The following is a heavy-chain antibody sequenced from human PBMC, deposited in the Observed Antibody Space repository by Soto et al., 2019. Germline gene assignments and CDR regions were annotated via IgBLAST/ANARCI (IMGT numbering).Heavy chain of an antibody. Sequence: GASVKVSCKASGGTFNSDTITWVRQAPGQGLEWMGGIIPISDTAHYAQNFQGRVTITADESTSTVYMELSSLRSEDTAVYYCATLVPAPIKLYPRLGWFAPWGQGTLVTVS. CDR2: IIPISDTA. CDR1: GGTFNSDT. J-gene: IGHJ5*02. CDR3: ATLVPAPIKLYPRLGWFAP. V-gene: IGHV1-69*13. D-gene: IGHD2-2*02.